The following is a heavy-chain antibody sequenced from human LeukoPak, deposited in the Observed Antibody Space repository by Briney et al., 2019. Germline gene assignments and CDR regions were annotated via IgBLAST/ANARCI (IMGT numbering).Heavy chain of an antibody. J-gene: IGHJ4*02. D-gene: IGHD3-22*01. V-gene: IGHV1-2*02. Sequence: GASVKVSCKASGYTFTGYYMHWVRQAPGQGLEWMGWINPNSGGTNYAQKFQGRVTMTRDTSISTAYMELSRLRSDDAAVYYCARMWAQTMIVVVITPHFDYWGQGTLVTVSS. CDR2: INPNSGGT. CDR3: ARMWAQTMIVVVITPHFDY. CDR1: GYTFTGYY.